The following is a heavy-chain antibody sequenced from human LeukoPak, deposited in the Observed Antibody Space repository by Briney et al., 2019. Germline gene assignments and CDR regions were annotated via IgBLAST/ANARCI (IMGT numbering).Heavy chain of an antibody. J-gene: IGHJ3*02. D-gene: IGHD1-26*01. CDR1: GFTFSSYW. Sequence: GGSLRLSCAAPGFTFSSYWMTWIRQAPGKGLEWVANIKQDGSTKYYVDSVKGRFTISRDNARSSLFLQMNSLRAEDTAIYFCATDPPWENDAFEIWGRGTMVTVSS. CDR2: IKQDGSTK. CDR3: ATDPPWENDAFEI. V-gene: IGHV3-7*01.